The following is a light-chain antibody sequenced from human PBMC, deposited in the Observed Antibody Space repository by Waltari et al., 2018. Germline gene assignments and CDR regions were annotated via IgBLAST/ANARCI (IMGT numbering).Light chain of an antibody. V-gene: IGLV9-49*01. CDR3: GADHGSGSNFFR. CDR1: SGYSNYK. J-gene: IGLJ2*01. Sequence: QPVLTQPPSASASLGASVTLTCTLSSGYSNYKVDWYQQRPGKGPRFVMRVGTGGIVGSKGEGIPDRFSVLGSGLNRYLTIKNIQEEDESDYHCGADHGSGSNFFRFGGGTKLTVL. CDR2: VGTGGIVG.